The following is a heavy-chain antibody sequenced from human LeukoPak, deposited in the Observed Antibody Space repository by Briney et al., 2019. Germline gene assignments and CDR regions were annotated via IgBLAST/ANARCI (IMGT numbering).Heavy chain of an antibody. V-gene: IGHV4-34*01. D-gene: IGHD6-13*01. CDR2: INHSGST. J-gene: IGHJ4*02. CDR3: ARVGQQLIRGGRFDY. CDR1: GESFSGYY. Sequence: SETLSLTCAVYGESFSGYYWSWIRQPPGKGLEWIGEINHSGSTNYNPSLKSRVTISVDTPKNQFSLKLSSVTAADTAVYYCARVGQQLIRGGRFDYWGQGTLVTVSS.